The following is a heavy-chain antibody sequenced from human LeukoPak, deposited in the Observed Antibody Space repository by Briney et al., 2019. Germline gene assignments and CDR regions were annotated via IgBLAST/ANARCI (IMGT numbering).Heavy chain of an antibody. D-gene: IGHD4-17*01. CDR2: ISYDGSNK. V-gene: IGHV3-30*03. CDR3: ATDYGGTVTNPGGFDS. Sequence: PGGSLRLSCAASGFTFSSYGMHWVRQAPGKGLEWVAVISYDGSNKYYADSVKGRFTISRDNSKSTLYLQMSSLRAEDTAVYYCATDYGGTVTNPGGFDSWGQGTLVTVSS. J-gene: IGHJ4*02. CDR1: GFTFSSYG.